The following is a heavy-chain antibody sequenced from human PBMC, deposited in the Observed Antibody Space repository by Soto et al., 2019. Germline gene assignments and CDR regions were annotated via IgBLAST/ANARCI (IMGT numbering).Heavy chain of an antibody. J-gene: IGHJ4*02. CDR1: GFTFSSNW. CDR2: IKQDGSET. Sequence: EVQLVESGGGLAQPGGSLSLSCAVSGFTFSSNWMNWVRQAPGKGLEWVANIKQDGSETYYVDSVKGRFTISRDNAKSSLYLQMNSLRAEDTAVYYCARDRGYCRCGTCYSVLDFWCQGTLVTVSS. V-gene: IGHV3-7*01. D-gene: IGHD2-15*01. CDR3: ARDRGYCRCGTCYSVLDF.